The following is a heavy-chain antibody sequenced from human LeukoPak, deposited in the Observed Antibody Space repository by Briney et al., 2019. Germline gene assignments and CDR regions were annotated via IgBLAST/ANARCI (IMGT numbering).Heavy chain of an antibody. CDR1: GFTFSPYS. Sequence: GGSLRLSCAASGFTFSPYSMNWVRQAPWKGLDWVSYISSSGTFIYYADSVKGRFTVSKDNAKNLLFLQMDSLRVEDTAVSYCARDPGVPAAPLDYWGLGTLVTVSS. V-gene: IGHV3-21*01. CDR2: ISSSGTFI. CDR3: ARDPGVPAAPLDY. D-gene: IGHD2-2*01. J-gene: IGHJ4*02.